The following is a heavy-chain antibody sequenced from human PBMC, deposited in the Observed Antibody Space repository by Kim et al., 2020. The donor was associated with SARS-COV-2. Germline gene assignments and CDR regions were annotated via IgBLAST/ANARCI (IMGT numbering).Heavy chain of an antibody. V-gene: IGHV3-33*01. J-gene: IGHJ6*02. D-gene: IGHD2-15*01. CDR2: IWYDGSNK. CDR1: GFTFSSYG. CDR3: ARELRWELRHYYGMDV. Sequence: GGSLRLSCAASGFTFSSYGMHWVRQAPGKGLEWVAVIWYDGSNKYYADSVKGRFTISRDNSKNTLYLQMNSLRAEDTAVYYCARELRWELRHYYGMDVWGQGTTVTVSS.